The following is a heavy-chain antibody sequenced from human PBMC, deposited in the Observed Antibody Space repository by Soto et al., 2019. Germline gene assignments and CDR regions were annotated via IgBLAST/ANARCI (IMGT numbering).Heavy chain of an antibody. Sequence: SETLSLTCAVYGGSFSGYYWSWIRQPPGKGLEWIGEINHSGSTNYNPSLKSRVTISVDTSKNQVSLKLSSVTAADTAVYYCARTTSIAAAVRFYYYGMDVWGQGTTVTVSS. CDR3: ARTTSIAAAVRFYYYGMDV. CDR1: GGSFSGYY. D-gene: IGHD6-13*01. J-gene: IGHJ6*02. CDR2: INHSGST. V-gene: IGHV4-34*01.